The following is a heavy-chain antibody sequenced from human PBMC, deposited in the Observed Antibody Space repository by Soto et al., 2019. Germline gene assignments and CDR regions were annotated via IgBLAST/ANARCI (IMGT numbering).Heavy chain of an antibody. CDR3: ARESIAAAGRGFDY. CDR1: GGSISSVGYY. D-gene: IGHD6-13*01. CDR2: IYYSGST. V-gene: IGHV4-31*03. J-gene: IGHJ4*02. Sequence: QVQLQESGPGLVKPSQTLSLTCTVSGGSISSVGYYWSWIRQHPGKGLEWIGYIYYSGSTYYNPSLKSRVTISVDTSKSQFSLKLISVTAADTAVYYCARESIAAAGRGFDYRGQGTMVTVSS.